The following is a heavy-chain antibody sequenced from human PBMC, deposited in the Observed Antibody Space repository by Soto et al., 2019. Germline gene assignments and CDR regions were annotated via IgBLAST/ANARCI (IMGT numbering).Heavy chain of an antibody. CDR2: MNPNSGNT. CDR1: GYTFTSYD. CDR3: ARMVYYYDSSGYPDAFDI. J-gene: IGHJ3*02. V-gene: IGHV1-8*01. Sequence: QVQLVQSGAEVKKPGASVKVSCKASGYTFTSYDINWVRQATGQGLEWMGWMNPNSGNTGYAQKFQGRVTMTSNTSISTAYMELSSLRSEDTAVYYCARMVYYYDSSGYPDAFDIWGQGTMVTVSS. D-gene: IGHD3-22*01.